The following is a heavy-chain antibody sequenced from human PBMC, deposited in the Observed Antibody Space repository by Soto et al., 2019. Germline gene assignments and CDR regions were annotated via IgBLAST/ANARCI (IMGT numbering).Heavy chain of an antibody. V-gene: IGHV1-18*01. CDR3: ARVIAAAVEFDY. CDR2: ISAYNGNT. Sequence: GASVKVSCKASGYTFTSYGISWVRQAPGQGLEWMGWISAYNGNTNYAQQLQGRVTVTTDTSTSTAYMELRSLRSDDTAVYYCARVIAAAVEFDYRAQRTLDTVSS. D-gene: IGHD6-13*01. CDR1: GYTFTSYG. J-gene: IGHJ4*02.